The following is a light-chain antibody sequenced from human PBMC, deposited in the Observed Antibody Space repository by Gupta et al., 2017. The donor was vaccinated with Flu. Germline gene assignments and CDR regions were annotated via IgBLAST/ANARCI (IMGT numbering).Light chain of an antibody. CDR3: KQKIHLPWT. CDR2: EGS. J-gene: IGKJ1*01. V-gene: IGKV2D-29*01. Sequence: DVLMNKTPLYLSVIPGQPASMSCKSGQSLLYSDGKAYLYWYVQRPGQPPQPLIYEGSNRCPGVSDRFSGSGSGTDFTLKISRGEAEDVGIYYCKQKIHLPWTFGRWTKVESK. CDR1: QSLLYSDGKAY.